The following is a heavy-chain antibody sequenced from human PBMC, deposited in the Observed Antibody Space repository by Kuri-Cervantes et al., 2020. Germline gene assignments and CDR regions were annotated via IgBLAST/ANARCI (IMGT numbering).Heavy chain of an antibody. Sequence: SETLSLTCTVSGGSISNYYWSWIRQSPGKGLEWIAYIHYNGNNDYNPSLKGRVTMSIDTSKNQISLKMSSVTAADTAVYYCARDSSSTSPPLWGFDLWGRGTLVTVSS. V-gene: IGHV4-59*01. CDR3: ARDSSSTSPPLWGFDL. CDR2: IHYNGNN. CDR1: GGSISNYY. D-gene: IGHD2-2*01. J-gene: IGHJ2*01.